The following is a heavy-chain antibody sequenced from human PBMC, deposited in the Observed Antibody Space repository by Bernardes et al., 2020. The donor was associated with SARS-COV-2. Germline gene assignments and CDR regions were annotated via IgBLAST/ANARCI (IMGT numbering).Heavy chain of an antibody. J-gene: IGHJ4*02. D-gene: IGHD2-15*01. V-gene: IGHV1-18*04. CDR2: ISGYNGNT. CDR3: ARVEGFCSGGTCFSLFYFEH. Sequence: ASVKVSCKASGYDYTKYGIVWVRQAPGHGLEWLGWISGYNGNTNFARNLQARISMTSDLSTSTAFMELRRLTSDDTALYFCARVEGFCSGGTCFSLFYFEHWGQGTLVTVSS. CDR1: GYDYTKYG.